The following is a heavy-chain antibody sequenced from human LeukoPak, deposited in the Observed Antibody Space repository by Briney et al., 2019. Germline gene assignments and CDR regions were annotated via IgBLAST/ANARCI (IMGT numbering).Heavy chain of an antibody. J-gene: IGHJ4*02. D-gene: IGHD6-6*01. CDR3: ARGLSKFSSSSGFDY. V-gene: IGHV4-30-4*01. CDR1: GGSISSGDYY. Sequence: SETLSLTCTVSGGSISSGDYYWSWIRQPPGKGLEWIGYIYYSGSTYYNPSFKSRVTISVDRSKNQFSLKLSSVTAADTAVYYCARGLSKFSSSSGFDYWGQGTLVTVSS. CDR2: IYYSGST.